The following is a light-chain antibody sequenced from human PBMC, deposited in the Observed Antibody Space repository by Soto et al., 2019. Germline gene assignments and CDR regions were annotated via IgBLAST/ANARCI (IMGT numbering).Light chain of an antibody. V-gene: IGLV2-14*01. Sequence: QSVLTQPASVSGSPGQSITISCTGTSSDVGGYNYVSWYQQHPGKAPKLMIYDVSKRPSGVSNRFSGSKSGNTASLTISGLQAEGEADYYCSSYISSSTLNVFGTG. J-gene: IGLJ1*01. CDR1: SSDVGGYNY. CDR2: DVS. CDR3: SSYISSSTLNV.